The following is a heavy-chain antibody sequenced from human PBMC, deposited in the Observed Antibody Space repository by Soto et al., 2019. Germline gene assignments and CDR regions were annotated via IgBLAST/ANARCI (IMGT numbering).Heavy chain of an antibody. V-gene: IGHV1-69*02. Sequence: QVQLVQSGAEVKKPGSSVKVSCTASGGTFSSYTISWVRQAPGQGLEWMGRIIPILGIANYAQKFQGRVTITADKSTSTAYMELSSLRSEDTAVYYCASSRYCSSTSCLHNWFDPWGQGTLVTVSS. CDR2: IIPILGIA. CDR3: ASSRYCSSTSCLHNWFDP. CDR1: GGTFSSYT. J-gene: IGHJ5*02. D-gene: IGHD2-2*01.